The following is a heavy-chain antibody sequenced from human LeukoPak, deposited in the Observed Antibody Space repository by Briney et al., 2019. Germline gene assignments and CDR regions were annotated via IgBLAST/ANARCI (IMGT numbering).Heavy chain of an antibody. CDR3: ARDGSGWSAY. CDR2: VRQDVSEK. D-gene: IGHD6-19*01. CDR1: GFTFSNYW. J-gene: IGHJ4*02. V-gene: IGHV3-7*04. Sequence: GGSLRLSCAGSGFTFSNYWMSWLRQAPGKGLEWVANVRQDVSEKYSVDSGKGRFTISRDNAKNSLYLQMNSLRAEDTAVYYCARDGSGWSAYWGQGTLVTVSS.